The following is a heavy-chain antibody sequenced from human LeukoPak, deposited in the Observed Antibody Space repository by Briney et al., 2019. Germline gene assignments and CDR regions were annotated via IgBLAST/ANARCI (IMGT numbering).Heavy chain of an antibody. CDR1: GFTFTNYA. CDR3: AKAVREYISSTSYSFFDL. J-gene: IGHJ3*01. CDR2: MAYSDERK. Sequence: GGSLRLSCAASGFTFTNYAMSWVRQAPGKGLEWVSGMAYSDERKYYADSVKGRFTVSRDNSKNMLYLQMDTLRVDDTAVYFCAKAVREYISSTSYSFFDLWGQGTMVSVSS. D-gene: IGHD2-2*01. V-gene: IGHV3-23*01.